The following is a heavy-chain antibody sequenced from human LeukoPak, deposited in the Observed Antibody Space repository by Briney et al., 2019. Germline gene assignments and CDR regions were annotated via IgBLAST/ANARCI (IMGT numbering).Heavy chain of an antibody. D-gene: IGHD6-13*01. V-gene: IGHV4-34*01. Sequence: LRLSCEASGFTVSSNYMSWIRQPPGKGLEWIGEINHSGSTNYNPSLKSRVTISVDTSENQFSLKLSSVTAADTAVYYCARGTRIAAAGYWGQGALVTVSS. J-gene: IGHJ4*02. CDR3: ARGTRIAAAGY. CDR2: INHSGST. CDR1: GFTVSSNY.